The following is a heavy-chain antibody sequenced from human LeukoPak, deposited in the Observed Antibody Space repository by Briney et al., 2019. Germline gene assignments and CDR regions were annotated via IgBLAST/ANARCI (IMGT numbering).Heavy chain of an antibody. V-gene: IGHV3-23*01. Sequence: GGSLRLSCTASGFAFSVYAMSWLRQPPGEGLEWVSTINANSGTTSYAASVRGRFTISRDNSKNTLYLQLNTLRADDTATYYCAKPISGGLAVTADWFHPWGQGTLVVVSS. D-gene: IGHD6-19*01. CDR2: INANSGTT. J-gene: IGHJ5*01. CDR3: AKPISGGLAVTADWFHP. CDR1: GFAFSVYA.